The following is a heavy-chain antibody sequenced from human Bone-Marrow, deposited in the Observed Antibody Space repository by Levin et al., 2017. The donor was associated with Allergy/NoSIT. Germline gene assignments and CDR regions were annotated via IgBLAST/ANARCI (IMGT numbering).Heavy chain of an antibody. D-gene: IGHD2-15*01. J-gene: IGHJ4*02. CDR1: GGSITSTSW. V-gene: IGHV4-4*02. CDR2: IYHSGST. CDR3: ARDLSGAGAATLD. Sequence: KSSETLSLTCVVSGGSITSTSWWTWVRRPPGKGLEWIGEIYHSGSTHYNPSLKSRLTISVDKSQNQFSLKLNSVTAADTAIYYCARDLSGAGAATLDWGQGTLVTVSS.